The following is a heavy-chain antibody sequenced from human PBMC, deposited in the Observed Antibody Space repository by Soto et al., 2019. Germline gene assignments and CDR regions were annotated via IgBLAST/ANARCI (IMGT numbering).Heavy chain of an antibody. CDR3: ARGRENKRTSNYYDMXV. J-gene: IGHJ6*04. V-gene: IGHV1-18*01. D-gene: IGHD2-2*01. Sequence: ASVKVSCKASGYTFTSYGISWVRQAPGQGLEWMGWISAYNGNTNYAQKLQGRVTMTTDTSTSTADMELRSLRSDDTAVYYCARGRENKRTSNYYDMXVWGNVTTLTVSS. CDR1: GYTFTSYG. CDR2: ISAYNGNT.